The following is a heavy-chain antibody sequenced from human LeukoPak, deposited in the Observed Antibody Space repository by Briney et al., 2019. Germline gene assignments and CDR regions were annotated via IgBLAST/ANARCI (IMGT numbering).Heavy chain of an antibody. D-gene: IGHD3-10*01. CDR1: GGSISSGGYY. J-gene: IGHJ4*02. V-gene: IGHV4-31*03. Sequence: SQTLSLTCTVSGGSISSGGYYWSWIRQHPGKGLEWIGYIYYSGSTYYYPSLKSRVTISVDTSKNQFSLKLSSVTAADTAVYYCARGVDLWFGEFYYFDYWGQGTLVTVSS. CDR2: IYYSGST. CDR3: ARGVDLWFGEFYYFDY.